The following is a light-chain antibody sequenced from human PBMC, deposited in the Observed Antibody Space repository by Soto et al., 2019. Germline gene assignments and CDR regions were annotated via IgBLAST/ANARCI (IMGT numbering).Light chain of an antibody. J-gene: IGKJ1*01. CDR3: QQYNDWPLT. CDR1: QSGSSN. V-gene: IGKV3-15*01. CDR2: GAF. Sequence: EIVMTQSPVTLSVSPGERATLTSRASQSGSSNLAWYQQKPGQAPRLLIYGAFTRATGSPARFSGTGAGTEFTLTISSLQSEDFALYYCQQYNDWPLTFGQGTKVDIK.